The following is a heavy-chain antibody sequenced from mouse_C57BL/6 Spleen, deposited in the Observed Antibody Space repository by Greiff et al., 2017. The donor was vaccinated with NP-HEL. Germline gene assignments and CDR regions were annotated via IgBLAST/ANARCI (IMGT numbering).Heavy chain of an antibody. J-gene: IGHJ2*01. CDR3: AREIYGSRDFDY. D-gene: IGHD1-1*01. Sequence: VKLQQPGAELVKPGASVKMSCKASGYTFTSYWITWVKQRPGQGLEWIGDIYPGSGSTNYNEKFKSKATLTVDTSSSTAYMQLSSLTSEDSAVYYCAREIYGSRDFDYWGQGTTLTVSS. CDR2: IYPGSGST. V-gene: IGHV1-55*01. CDR1: GYTFTSYW.